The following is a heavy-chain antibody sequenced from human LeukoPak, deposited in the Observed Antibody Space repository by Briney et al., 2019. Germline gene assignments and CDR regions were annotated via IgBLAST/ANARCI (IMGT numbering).Heavy chain of an antibody. CDR2: IYPGDSNT. V-gene: IGHV5-51*01. D-gene: IGHD3-22*01. J-gene: IGHJ4*02. CDR1: GYSFTNYW. Sequence: GESLQISCKGSGYSFTNYWIGWVRQMPGKGLEWMAIIYPGDSNTRYSPSFEGQVTISADKSISTAYLQWSSLKASDTAMYYCARPDSSGYYTYFDYWGQGTLVTVSS. CDR3: ARPDSSGYYTYFDY.